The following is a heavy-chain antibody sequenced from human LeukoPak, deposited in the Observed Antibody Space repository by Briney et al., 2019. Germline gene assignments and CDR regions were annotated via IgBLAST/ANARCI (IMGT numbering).Heavy chain of an antibody. V-gene: IGHV4-59*01. CDR3: ASGSAKNYYYYMDV. Sequence: SETLSLTCTVSGGSISSYYWSWIRQPPGKGLEWIGYIYYSGSTNYNPSLKSRVTISVDTSKNQFSLKLTSVTAADTAVYYCASGSAKNYYYYMDVWGKGTTVTVSS. D-gene: IGHD1-1*01. CDR1: GGSISSYY. J-gene: IGHJ6*03. CDR2: IYYSGST.